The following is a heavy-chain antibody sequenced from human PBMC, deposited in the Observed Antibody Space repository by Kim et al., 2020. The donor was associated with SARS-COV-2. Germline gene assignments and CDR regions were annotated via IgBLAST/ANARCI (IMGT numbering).Heavy chain of an antibody. D-gene: IGHD5-12*01. CDR1: GFTFSSYA. V-gene: IGHV3-23*01. Sequence: GGSLRLSCAASGFTFSSYAMSWVRQAPGKGLEWVSAISGSGGSTYYADSVKGRFTISRDNSKNTLYLQMNSLRAEDTAVYYCAVTRDGYNDYFDSWGQGTLVTVSS. J-gene: IGHJ4*02. CDR2: ISGSGGST. CDR3: AVTRDGYNDYFDS.